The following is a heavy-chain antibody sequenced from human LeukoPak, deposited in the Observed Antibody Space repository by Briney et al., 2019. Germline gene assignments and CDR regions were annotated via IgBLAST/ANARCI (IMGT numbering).Heavy chain of an antibody. V-gene: IGHV4-39*07. Sequence: SETLSLTCTVSGGSISSSSYYWGWIRQPPGKGLEWIGSISYSGSTYYSPSLKSRVTISIDTSKNQFSLKLTSVTAADTAVYYCARVRYCSGGSCFVDDAFDIWGQGTMVTVSS. D-gene: IGHD2-15*01. CDR3: ARVRYCSGGSCFVDDAFDI. J-gene: IGHJ3*02. CDR2: ISYSGST. CDR1: GGSISSSSYY.